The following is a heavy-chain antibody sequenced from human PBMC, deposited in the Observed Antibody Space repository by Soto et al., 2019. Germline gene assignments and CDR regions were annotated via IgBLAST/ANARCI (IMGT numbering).Heavy chain of an antibody. CDR1: GGSISSYY. J-gene: IGHJ3*02. Sequence: PSETLSLTCTVSGGSISSYYWSWIRQPPGKGLEWIGYIYYSGSTNYNPSLKSRVTISVDTSKNQFSLKLSSVTAADTAVYYCARMDLGEKLELRYRAFDIWGQGTMVTVSS. D-gene: IGHD1-7*01. CDR3: ARMDLGEKLELRYRAFDI. CDR2: IYYSGST. V-gene: IGHV4-59*01.